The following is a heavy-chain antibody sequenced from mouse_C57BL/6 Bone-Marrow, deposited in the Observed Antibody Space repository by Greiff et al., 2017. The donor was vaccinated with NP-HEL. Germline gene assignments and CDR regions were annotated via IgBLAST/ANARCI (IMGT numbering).Heavy chain of an antibody. CDR1: GYTFTSYW. V-gene: IGHV1-52*01. D-gene: IGHD2-2*01. CDR3: ARDGRLRYAMDY. Sequence: QVQLQQPGAELVRPGSSVKLSCKASGYTFTSYWMHWVKQRPIQGLEWIGNIDPSDSETHYNQKFKDKATLTVDKSSSTAYMQLSGLTSEDSAVYYCARDGRLRYAMDYWGQGTSVTVSS. CDR2: IDPSDSET. J-gene: IGHJ4*01.